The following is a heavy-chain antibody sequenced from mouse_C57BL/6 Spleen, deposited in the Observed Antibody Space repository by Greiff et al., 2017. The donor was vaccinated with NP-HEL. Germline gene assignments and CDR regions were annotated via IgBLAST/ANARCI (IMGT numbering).Heavy chain of an antibody. D-gene: IGHD1-1*01. CDR1: GYTFTSYW. CDR2: IYPGNSDT. V-gene: IGHV1-5*01. CDR3: TRAITTVVAGDY. Sequence: EVQGVESGTVLARPGASVKMSCKTSGYTFTSYWMHWVKQRPGQGLEWIGAIYPGNSDTSYNQKFKGKAKLTAVTSASTAYMELSSLTNEDSAVYYCTRAITTVVAGDYWGQGTTLTVSS. J-gene: IGHJ2*01.